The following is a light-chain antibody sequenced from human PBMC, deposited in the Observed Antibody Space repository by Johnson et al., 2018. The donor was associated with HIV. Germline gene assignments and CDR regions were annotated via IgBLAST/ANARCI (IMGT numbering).Light chain of an antibody. Sequence: QSVLTQPPSVSAAPGQKVTISCSGSSSNIGNNYVSWYQQLPETAPKLLIYENNKRPSGIPDRFSGSKSGTSATLGITGLQTGDEADYYCGTWDSSLSGLYVFGTGTKVTVL. V-gene: IGLV1-51*02. CDR2: ENN. CDR3: GTWDSSLSGLYV. J-gene: IGLJ1*01. CDR1: SSNIGNNY.